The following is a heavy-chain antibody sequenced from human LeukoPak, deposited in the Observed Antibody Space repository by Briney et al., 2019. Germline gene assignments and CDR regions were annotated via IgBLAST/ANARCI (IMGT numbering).Heavy chain of an antibody. J-gene: IGHJ4*02. CDR2: VYSGDRT. Sequence: GGSLRLSCAASGFTVNSNYMSWVRQAPGKGLEWVSVVYSGDRTYYADSVKGRFTISRDDSTNTLYLLMNSLRAEDTAVYYCARDSHPLVGATTFDYWGQGTLVTVSS. CDR3: ARDSHPLVGATTFDY. CDR1: GFTVNSNY. V-gene: IGHV3-66*01. D-gene: IGHD1-26*01.